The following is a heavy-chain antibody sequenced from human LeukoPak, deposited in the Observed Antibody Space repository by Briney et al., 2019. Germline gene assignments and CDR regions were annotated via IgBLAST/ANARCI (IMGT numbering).Heavy chain of an antibody. Sequence: GGSLRLSCAASGFIFSNYAMSWVRQAPGKGLQWVSAFSGSGGSTYYADSVKGRFTISRDNSKNTLYLQMNSLRAEDTAVYYCANEAYCSGGSCYGGNYWGQGTLVTVSS. J-gene: IGHJ4*02. V-gene: IGHV3-23*01. CDR3: ANEAYCSGGSCYGGNY. CDR2: FSGSGGST. CDR1: GFIFSNYA. D-gene: IGHD2-15*01.